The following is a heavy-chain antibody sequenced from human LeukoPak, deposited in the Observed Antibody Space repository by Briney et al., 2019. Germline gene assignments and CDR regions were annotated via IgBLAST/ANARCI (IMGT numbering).Heavy chain of an antibody. CDR1: GGTFSSYA. J-gene: IGHJ6*02. V-gene: IGHV1-69*13. Sequence: SVKVSYKASGGTFSSYAISWVRQAPGQGLEWMGGIIPIFGTANYAQKFQGRVTIIADESTSTAYMELSSLRSEDTAVYYCARLDEYRSSSRYYGMDVWGQGTTITVSS. CDR3: ARLDEYRSSSRYYGMDV. D-gene: IGHD6-6*01. CDR2: IIPIFGTA.